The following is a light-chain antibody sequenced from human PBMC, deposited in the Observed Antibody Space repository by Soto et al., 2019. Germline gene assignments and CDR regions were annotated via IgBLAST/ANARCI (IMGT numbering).Light chain of an antibody. J-gene: IGLJ2*01. CDR3: ETWDNNSVL. Sequence: QAVLTQSSSASASLGSSVKLTCTLSSGHTSYIIAWHQQQPGKAPRYLMKLEGSGSYNKGSGVPDRFSGSSSGADRYLTIANLQSEDEADYYCETWDNNSVLFGGGTKVTVL. CDR2: LEGSGSY. V-gene: IGLV4-60*03. CDR1: SGHTSYI.